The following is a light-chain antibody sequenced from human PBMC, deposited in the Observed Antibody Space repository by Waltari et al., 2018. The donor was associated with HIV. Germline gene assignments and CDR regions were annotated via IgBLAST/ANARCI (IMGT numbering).Light chain of an antibody. V-gene: IGLV1-47*01. CDR2: TNN. J-gene: IGLJ1*01. Sequence: QSVLTQPPPASGTPGQRVTISCSGSSSNIGGNYVYCYQQLPGTAPKLLSYTNNQRPSGVPDRFSGSKSGTSASLAISGLRSEDEADYYWAAWNDRLSGYVFGTGTKVTV. CDR3: AAWNDRLSGYV. CDR1: SSNIGGNY.